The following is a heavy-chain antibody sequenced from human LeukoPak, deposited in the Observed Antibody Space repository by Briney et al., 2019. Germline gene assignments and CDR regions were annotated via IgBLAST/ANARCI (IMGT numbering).Heavy chain of an antibody. CDR1: GGTFSSYA. J-gene: IGHJ5*02. Sequence: GASVKVSCKASGGTFSSYAISWVRQAPGQGLEWMGGIIPIFGTANYAQKLQGRVTMTTDTSTSTAYMELRSLRSDDTAVYYCARQLVRNWFDPWGQGTLVTVSS. CDR3: ARQLVRNWFDP. CDR2: IIPIFGTA. D-gene: IGHD6-13*01. V-gene: IGHV1-69*05.